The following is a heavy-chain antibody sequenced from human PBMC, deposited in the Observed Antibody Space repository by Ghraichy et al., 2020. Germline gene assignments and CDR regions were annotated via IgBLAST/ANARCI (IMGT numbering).Heavy chain of an antibody. D-gene: IGHD2-8*02. CDR3: VRSGGFSHFDY. Sequence: ASVKVSCKASGYTFTGYYIHWVRQAPGQGLEWMGWINPKNGGTMYAQKFRGTVTMTRDTSITTTYMKLTRLTSDDTAVYYCVRSGGFSHFDYWGQGALVTVSS. CDR1: GYTFTGYY. CDR2: INPKNGGT. J-gene: IGHJ4*02. V-gene: IGHV1-2*02.